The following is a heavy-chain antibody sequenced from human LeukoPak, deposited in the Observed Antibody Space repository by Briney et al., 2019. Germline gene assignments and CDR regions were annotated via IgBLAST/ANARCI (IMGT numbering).Heavy chain of an antibody. CDR1: GGSIGSSNW. CDR3: ARDQYCSGGSCYSLGFDL. CDR2: IYHSGST. V-gene: IGHV4-4*02. Sequence: PSETLSLTCAVSGGSIGSSNWWSWVRQPPGKGLEWIGEIYHSGSTNYNPSLKSRVTISVDKSKNQFSLELSSVTAADTAVYYCARDQYCSGGSCYSLGFDLWGRGTLVTVSS. D-gene: IGHD2-15*01. J-gene: IGHJ2*01.